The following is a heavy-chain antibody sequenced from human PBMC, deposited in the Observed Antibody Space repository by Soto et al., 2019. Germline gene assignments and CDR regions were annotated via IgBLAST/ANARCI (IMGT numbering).Heavy chain of an antibody. V-gene: IGHV1-2*02. CDR2: INPATGAA. Sequence: QLHLVQSGAVVKKPGASVTVSCSASGYPVTAYYMHWVRQAPGRGLEWMGGINPATGAAKYTQTVQGRVTITRDTSTSTVFMELGGLTAGDPAGFYWARGGGVGVAGSAAFDMWGQGTLVTVSS. CDR3: ARGGGVGVAGSAAFDM. CDR1: GYPVTAYY. D-gene: IGHD3-3*01. J-gene: IGHJ3*02.